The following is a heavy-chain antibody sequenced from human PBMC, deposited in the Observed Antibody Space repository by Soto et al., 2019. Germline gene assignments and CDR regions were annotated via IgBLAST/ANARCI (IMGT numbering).Heavy chain of an antibody. Sequence: PGGSLRLSCAASGFTFSSYGMHWVRQAPGKGLEWVAVISYDGSNKYYADSVKGRFTISRDNSKNTLYLQMNSLRAEDTAVYYCAKGRDSHTNIRFLEWLLYYWGQGTLVTVSS. CDR3: AKGRDSHTNIRFLEWLLYY. V-gene: IGHV3-30*18. CDR1: GFTFSSYG. J-gene: IGHJ4*02. D-gene: IGHD3-3*01. CDR2: ISYDGSNK.